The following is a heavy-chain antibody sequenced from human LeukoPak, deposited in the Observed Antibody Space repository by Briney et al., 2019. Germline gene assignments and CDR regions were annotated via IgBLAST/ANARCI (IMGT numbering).Heavy chain of an antibody. CDR1: GFTFSSYV. Sequence: PGGSLRLSCAASGFTFSSYVMRWVRRAPGKGLEWVSVISDGGGTAFYADSVKGRFTISRDNSKNTLYLQMNSLRAEDTAVYYCAKDSKRFDSWGQGTLVPVSS. V-gene: IGHV3-23*01. D-gene: IGHD2/OR15-2a*01. CDR3: AKDSKRFDS. J-gene: IGHJ4*02. CDR2: ISDGGGTA.